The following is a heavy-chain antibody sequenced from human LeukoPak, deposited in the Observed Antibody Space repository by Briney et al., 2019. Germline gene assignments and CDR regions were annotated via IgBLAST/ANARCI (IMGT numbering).Heavy chain of an antibody. CDR2: IYITGTT. J-gene: IGHJ4*02. V-gene: IGHV4-4*07. Sequence: SETLSLTCTVSSASISTYYWSWIRQPAGKGLEWIGRIYITGTTDYNPSLKSRVTMSLDTSRNQFSLKLNSVTAAYTAVYYCARDMICSSTNCYTSYFDYWGQGTLVTVSS. CDR1: SASISTYY. CDR3: ARDMICSSTNCYTSYFDY. D-gene: IGHD2-2*02.